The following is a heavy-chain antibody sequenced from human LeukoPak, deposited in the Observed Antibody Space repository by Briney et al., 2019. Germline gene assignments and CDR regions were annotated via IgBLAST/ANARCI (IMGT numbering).Heavy chain of an antibody. V-gene: IGHV3-23*01. CDR1: GFAFSSLA. D-gene: IGHD6-19*01. CDR3: AKDARRTSGWYFFDY. J-gene: IGHJ4*02. CDR2: ISDSGSLT. Sequence: GGSLRLSCAASGFAFSSLAMGCVRQAPGKGLEWVSVISDSGSLTYYADSVKGRFTISRDNSKNTLFLQMNSLRAEDTAVYYCAKDARRTSGWYFFDYWGQGTLVTVSS.